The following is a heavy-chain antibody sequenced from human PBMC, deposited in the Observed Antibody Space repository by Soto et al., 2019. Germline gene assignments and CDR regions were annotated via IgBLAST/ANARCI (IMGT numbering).Heavy chain of an antibody. CDR2: IIPIFGIA. J-gene: IGHJ6*02. CDR1: GGTFSRYS. CDR3: ARPFGYSSSCVHYYYAMDV. V-gene: IGHV1-69*02. Sequence: SVKVSCKASGGTFSRYSITWVRQAPGHGLEWIGRIIPIFGIASYAQKFQGRVTITADESTSTAYMELSSLRSEDTAVYYCARPFGYSSSCVHYYYAMDVWGQ. D-gene: IGHD6-13*01.